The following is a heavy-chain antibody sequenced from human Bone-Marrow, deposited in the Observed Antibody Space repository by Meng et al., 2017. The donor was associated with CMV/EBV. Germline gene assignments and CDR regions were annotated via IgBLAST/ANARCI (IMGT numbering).Heavy chain of an antibody. J-gene: IGHJ4*02. CDR1: GYSFTSYW. D-gene: IGHD2-15*01. CDR2: IYPGDSDT. Sequence: KVSCKGSGYSFTSYWIGWVRQMPGKGLEWMGIIYPGDSDTRYSPSFQGQVTISADKSISTAYLQWSSLKASDTAMYYCARHSYCSGGSCHRNLDYWGQGTLDTVSS. CDR3: ARHSYCSGGSCHRNLDY. V-gene: IGHV5-51*01.